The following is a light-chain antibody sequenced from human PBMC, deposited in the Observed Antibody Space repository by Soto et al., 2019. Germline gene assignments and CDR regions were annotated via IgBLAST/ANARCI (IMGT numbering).Light chain of an antibody. Sequence: QSALTQPASVSGSPGQSITIYCNGTSSDIGSYDLLSWYQQHPGKAPKLMIYEVTKRPAGVSDRFSGSKSANTASLTISGLQAEDEADYYCCSFGSSGTIFGVGTKLTVL. V-gene: IGLV2-23*02. J-gene: IGLJ2*01. CDR1: SSDIGSYDL. CDR3: CSFGSSGTI. CDR2: EVT.